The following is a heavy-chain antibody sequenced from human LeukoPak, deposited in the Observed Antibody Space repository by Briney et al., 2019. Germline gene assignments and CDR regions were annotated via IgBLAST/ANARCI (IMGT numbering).Heavy chain of an antibody. Sequence: PSETLSLTCTVSGGSISSYYWSWIRQPPGKGLEWIGYIYYSGSTNYNPSLKSRVTISVDTSKSQFSLKLSSVTAADTAVYYCARVLTMVRGVKGWFDPWGQGTLVTVSS. CDR1: GGSISSYY. D-gene: IGHD3-10*01. J-gene: IGHJ5*02. V-gene: IGHV4-59*01. CDR2: IYYSGST. CDR3: ARVLTMVRGVKGWFDP.